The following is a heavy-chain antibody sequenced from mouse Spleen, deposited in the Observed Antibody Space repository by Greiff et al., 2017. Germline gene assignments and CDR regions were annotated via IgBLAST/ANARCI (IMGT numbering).Heavy chain of an antibody. CDR3: ASYYYGSSGFAY. V-gene: IGHV1-61*01. Sequence: VQLQQQPGAELVRPGASVKLSCKASGYTFTSYWMNWVKQRPGQGLEWIGMIDPSDSETHYNQMFKDKATLTVDKSSSTAYMQLSSLTSEDSAVYYCASYYYGSSGFAYWGQGTLVTVSA. CDR2: IDPSDSET. D-gene: IGHD1-1*01. J-gene: IGHJ3*01. CDR1: GYTFTSYW.